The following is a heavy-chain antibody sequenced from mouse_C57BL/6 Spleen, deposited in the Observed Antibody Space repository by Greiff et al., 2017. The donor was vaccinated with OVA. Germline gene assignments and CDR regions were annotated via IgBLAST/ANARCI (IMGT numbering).Heavy chain of an antibody. CDR2: ISSGGSYT. D-gene: IGHD4-1*01. CDR3: ARQELTGTSWCAD. J-gene: IGHJ3*01. Sequence: EVKLVESGGDLVKPGGSLKLSCAASGFTFSSYGMSWVRQTPDKRLEWVATISSGGSYTYYPDSVKGRFPISRDNAKNTLYLQMSSLKSEDTAMYYWARQELTGTSWCADWGQGTLVTVSA. V-gene: IGHV5-6*01. CDR1: GFTFSSYG.